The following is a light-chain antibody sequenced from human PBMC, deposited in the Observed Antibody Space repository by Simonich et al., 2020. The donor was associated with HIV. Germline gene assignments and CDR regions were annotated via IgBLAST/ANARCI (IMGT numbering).Light chain of an antibody. J-gene: IGKJ2*01. CDR2: YVT. Sequence: EIVLIQSPDFQSVTPKEKVTITCRANQSISGSLHWYQQKPDQSPKLLIKYVTQSVSGVPSRFSGSESGTDFTLTINSLEAEDAATYFCHQSSSLPYTFGQGTKLEI. CDR3: HQSSSLPYT. CDR1: QSISGS. V-gene: IGKV6-21*01.